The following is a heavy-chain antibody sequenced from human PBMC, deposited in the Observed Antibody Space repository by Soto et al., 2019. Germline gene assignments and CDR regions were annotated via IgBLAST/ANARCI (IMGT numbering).Heavy chain of an antibody. J-gene: IGHJ4*02. CDR3: AGSLVVAAIRGY. CDR1: GFTFSSYA. CDR2: ISGSGGST. V-gene: IGHV3-23*01. D-gene: IGHD2-15*01. Sequence: GGSLRLSCAASGFTFSSYAMSWVRQAPGKGPEWVSAISGSGGSTYYADSVKGRFTVSRDNSKNTLYLQMNSLRAEDTAVYYWAGSLVVAAIRGYWGQGTPVTVSS.